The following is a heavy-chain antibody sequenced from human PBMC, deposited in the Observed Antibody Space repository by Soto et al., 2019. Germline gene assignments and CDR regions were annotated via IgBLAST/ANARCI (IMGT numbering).Heavy chain of an antibody. Sequence: ASVKVSCKASGYTFTSYYMHWVRQAPGQGLEWMGIINPSGGSTSYAQKFQGRVTMTRDTSTSTVYMELSSLRSEDTAVYYCARGSRARRIMITFGGVIVNNWFDPWGQGTLVTVSS. CDR2: INPSGGST. V-gene: IGHV1-46*01. CDR1: GYTFTSYY. CDR3: ARGSRARRIMITFGGVIVNNWFDP. J-gene: IGHJ5*02. D-gene: IGHD3-16*02.